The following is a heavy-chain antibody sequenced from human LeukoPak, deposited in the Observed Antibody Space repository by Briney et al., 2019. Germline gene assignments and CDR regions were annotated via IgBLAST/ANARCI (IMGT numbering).Heavy chain of an antibody. J-gene: IGHJ4*02. Sequence: GRSLRLSCAASGFTFDDYAMHWVRQAPGKGLEWVSGISWNSGVIGYADSVKGRFTISSDNAKNSLYLQMNSLRAEDMALYYCAKDNAPSIAPRGFVYWGQGTLVPVSS. CDR2: ISWNSGVI. CDR1: GFTFDDYA. V-gene: IGHV3-9*03. D-gene: IGHD6-6*01. CDR3: AKDNAPSIAPRGFVY.